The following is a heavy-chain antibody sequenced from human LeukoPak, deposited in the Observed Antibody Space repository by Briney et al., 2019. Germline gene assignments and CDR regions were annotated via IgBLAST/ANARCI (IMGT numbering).Heavy chain of an antibody. V-gene: IGHV3-7*01. D-gene: IGHD1-1*01. J-gene: IGHJ4*02. CDR1: GFIFSSYA. CDR3: AKDYYNWNDGTYYFDY. Sequence: GRSLRLSCAASGFIFSSYAMHWVRRAPGKGLEWVANINQDGTEKYYVDSVKGRFTISRDNSKNTLYLQMNSLRAVDTAVYYCAKDYYNWNDGTYYFDYWGQGTLVTVSS. CDR2: INQDGTEK.